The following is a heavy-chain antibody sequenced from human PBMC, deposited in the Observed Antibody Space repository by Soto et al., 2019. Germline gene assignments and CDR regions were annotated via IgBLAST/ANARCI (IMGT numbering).Heavy chain of an antibody. J-gene: IGHJ6*02. CDR2: ISYDGSNK. Sequence: GGPKRLPCTASVFPQSSYQMHGVRPSTREGLEWVAVISYDGSNKYYADSVKGRFTISRDNSKNTLYLQMNSLRAEDTAVYYCARDPTGDGYGDPGDGMDVWGQGTTVTVSS. V-gene: IGHV3-30-3*01. CDR1: VFPQSSYQ. CDR3: ARDPTGDGYGDPGDGMDV. D-gene: IGHD4-17*01.